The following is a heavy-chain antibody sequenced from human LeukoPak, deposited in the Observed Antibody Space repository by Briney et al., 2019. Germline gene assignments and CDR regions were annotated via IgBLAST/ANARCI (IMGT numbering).Heavy chain of an antibody. D-gene: IGHD5-24*01. V-gene: IGHV1-46*01. CDR1: GYTFSNYY. Sequence: ASVKVSCKASGYTFSNYYLHWVRQAPGQGLEWMGVINPTAGNTYYAQRCQCRVTMTRNTSTSTVYMELSSLRSEDTAVYYCARIRDGYNDPYDIWGQGTMVTVPS. J-gene: IGHJ3*02. CDR2: INPTAGNT. CDR3: ARIRDGYNDPYDI.